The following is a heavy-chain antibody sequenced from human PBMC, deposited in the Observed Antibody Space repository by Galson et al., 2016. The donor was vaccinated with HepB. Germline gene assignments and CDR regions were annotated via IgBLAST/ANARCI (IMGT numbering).Heavy chain of an antibody. V-gene: IGHV3-7*01. CDR3: ARDPGRTTIEYAFDI. CDR2: IERVGSQ. Sequence: SLRLSCAASGFPFSFYSMAWVRQAPGKGLEWVASIERVGSQYVDSVTGRSTISRDNTKNSLYLQMNSLRAEDTAIYYCARDPGRTTIEYAFDIWGQGTLVTVSS. D-gene: IGHD1-26*01. CDR1: GFPFSFYS. J-gene: IGHJ3*02.